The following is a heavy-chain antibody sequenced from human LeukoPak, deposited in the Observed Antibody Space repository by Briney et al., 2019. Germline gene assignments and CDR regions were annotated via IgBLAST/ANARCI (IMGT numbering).Heavy chain of an antibody. CDR2: ISYDGSNK. Sequence: GGSLRLSCAASGFTFSSYAMHRVRQAPGKGLEWVAVISYDGSNKYYADSVKGRFTISRDNSKNTLYLQMNSLRAEDTAVYYCARDVYGSGSYPGGFDPWGQGTLVTVSS. CDR1: GFTFSSYA. J-gene: IGHJ5*02. D-gene: IGHD3-10*01. CDR3: ARDVYGSGSYPGGFDP. V-gene: IGHV3-30*04.